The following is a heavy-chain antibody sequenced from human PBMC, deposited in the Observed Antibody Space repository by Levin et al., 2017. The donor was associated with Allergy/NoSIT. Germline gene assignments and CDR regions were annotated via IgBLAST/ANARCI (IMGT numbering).Heavy chain of an antibody. Sequence: GGSLRLSCAASGFTFSSYAMHWVRQSPGKGLEWVAVISYDGSNKYYADSVKGRFTISRDNSKNTLYLQMNSLRPDDTAVYYCARDRGSYYEIDYWGQGTLVTVSS. CDR2: ISYDGSNK. CDR1: GFTFSSYA. V-gene: IGHV3-30-3*01. CDR3: ARDRGSYYEIDY. D-gene: IGHD1-26*01. J-gene: IGHJ4*02.